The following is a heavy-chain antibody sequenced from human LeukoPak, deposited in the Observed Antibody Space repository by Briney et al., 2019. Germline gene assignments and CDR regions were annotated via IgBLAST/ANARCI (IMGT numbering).Heavy chain of an antibody. D-gene: IGHD3-10*01. CDR2: ISSIGSTI. Sequence: GGSLRLSCAASGFTFSDYYMSWIRQAPGKGLEWVSYISSIGSTIYYADSVKGRFTISRDNAKNSLYLQMNSLRAEDTAVYYCARDYYYGSGSYSFDVWGKGTTVTVSS. V-gene: IGHV3-11*04. CDR1: GFTFSDYY. J-gene: IGHJ6*04. CDR3: ARDYYYGSGSYSFDV.